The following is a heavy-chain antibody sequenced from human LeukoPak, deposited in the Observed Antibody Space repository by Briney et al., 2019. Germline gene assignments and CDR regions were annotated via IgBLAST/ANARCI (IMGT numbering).Heavy chain of an antibody. J-gene: IGHJ4*02. CDR2: VDYSGST. Sequence: GSLRLSCAASGFTFNRYAMTWVRQPPGKGLEWIGSVDYSGSTYYNPSLKSRLTISVDTSKNQFSLKLSSVTAADTSVYYCARHGIAVAGTGPYFNYWGQGSLVTVSS. V-gene: IGHV4-39*01. CDR1: GFTFNRYA. D-gene: IGHD6-19*01. CDR3: ARHGIAVAGTGPYFNY.